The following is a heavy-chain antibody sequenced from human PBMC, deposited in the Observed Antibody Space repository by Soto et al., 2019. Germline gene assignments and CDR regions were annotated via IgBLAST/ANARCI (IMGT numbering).Heavy chain of an antibody. CDR3: ARDGSSTANWLDP. Sequence: HVQLQESGPGLVKPSQTLSLTCTVSGDPLSLGGYYWTWIRQHPGKGLEWIGYIYHTGTTYYNSSLKSRVRMSLDMVKNEFSLNLASVTAADTAVYYCARDGSSTANWLDPWGQGTRVTVSS. CDR2: IYHTGTT. J-gene: IGHJ5*02. V-gene: IGHV4-31*03. D-gene: IGHD2-2*01. CDR1: GDPLSLGGYY.